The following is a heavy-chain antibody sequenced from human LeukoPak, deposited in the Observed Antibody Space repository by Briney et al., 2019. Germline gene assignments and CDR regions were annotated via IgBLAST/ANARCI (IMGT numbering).Heavy chain of an antibody. J-gene: IGHJ5*02. V-gene: IGHV4-39*07. CDR3: ASQYGSGSYYNQNWFDP. Sequence: SETLSLTCTVSGGSISSSSSYWGWIRQPPGKGLEWIGSVYYSGNTYYNPSLKSRVTISVDTSKNQFSLKLSSVTAADTAVYYCASQYGSGSYYNQNWFDPWGQGTLVTVSS. CDR1: GGSISSSSSY. D-gene: IGHD3-10*01. CDR2: VYYSGNT.